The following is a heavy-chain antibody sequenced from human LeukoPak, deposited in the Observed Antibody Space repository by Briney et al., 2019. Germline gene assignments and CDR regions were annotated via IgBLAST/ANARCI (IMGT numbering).Heavy chain of an antibody. CDR2: ISGSGGST. CDR1: GFTFSSYA. V-gene: IGHV3-23*01. Sequence: GGSLRLSCAASGFTFSSYAMSWVRQAPGKGLEWVSAISGSGGSTYYADSVKGRFTISRDNAKNSLYLQMNSLRAEDTALYYCAKDIVGDSSGYPEYWGQGTLVTVSS. J-gene: IGHJ4*02. D-gene: IGHD3-22*01. CDR3: AKDIVGDSSGYPEY.